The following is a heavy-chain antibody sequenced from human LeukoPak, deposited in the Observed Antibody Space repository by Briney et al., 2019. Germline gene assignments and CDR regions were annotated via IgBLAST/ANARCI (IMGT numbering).Heavy chain of an antibody. Sequence: ASVKVSCKVSGYTLTELSMHWVRQAPGKGLEWMGGFDPEDGETIYAQKFQGRVTMTEDTSTDTAYMELSSLRSEDTAVYHCATVDQFGTVTDYWGQGTLVTVSS. J-gene: IGHJ4*02. CDR2: FDPEDGET. D-gene: IGHD4-17*01. CDR3: ATVDQFGTVTDY. CDR1: GYTLTELS. V-gene: IGHV1-24*01.